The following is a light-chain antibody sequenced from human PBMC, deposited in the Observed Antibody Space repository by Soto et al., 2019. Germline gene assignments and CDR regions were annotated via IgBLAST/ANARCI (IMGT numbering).Light chain of an antibody. V-gene: IGKV1-39*01. CDR2: AAS. J-gene: IGKJ1*01. Sequence: IRMTQSPSSLSASTGDRVTITCRASQGISSYLNWYQQKPGKAPKLLIYAASSLQSGVPSRFSGSGSGTDFTLTISSLQPEDFATYYCQQSYSTRWTFGQGTKVEIK. CDR1: QGISSY. CDR3: QQSYSTRWT.